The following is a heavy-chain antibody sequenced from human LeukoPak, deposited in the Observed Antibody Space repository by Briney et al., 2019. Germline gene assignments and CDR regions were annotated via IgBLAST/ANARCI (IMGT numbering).Heavy chain of an antibody. CDR2: ISGSGGST. D-gene: IGHD4-17*01. V-gene: IGHV3-23*01. CDR1: GFTFSSYA. Sequence: GGSLRLSCAASGFTFSSYAMSWVRQAPGKGLEWVSAISGSGGSTYYADSVKGRFTISRDNAKNSLYLQMNSLRAEDTAVYYCARDEGYGDYYFDYWGQGTLVTVSS. J-gene: IGHJ4*02. CDR3: ARDEGYGDYYFDY.